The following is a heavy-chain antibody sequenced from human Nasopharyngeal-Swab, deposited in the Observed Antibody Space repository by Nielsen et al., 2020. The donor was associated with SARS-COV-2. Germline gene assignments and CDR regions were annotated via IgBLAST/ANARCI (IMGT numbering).Heavy chain of an antibody. D-gene: IGHD2-2*02. CDR3: ARDHVEVMRHCRSTSCYTSGSTIFRRYYAMDV. J-gene: IGHJ6*02. V-gene: IGHV3-33*01. Sequence: VRQMPGKGLEWVAVIWYDGSDRYYADSVKGRFTISRDNSKNTLYLQMNSLRAEDTAVYSCARDHVEVMRHCRSTSCYTSGSTIFRRYYAMDVWGQGTTVTVSS. CDR2: IWYDGSDR.